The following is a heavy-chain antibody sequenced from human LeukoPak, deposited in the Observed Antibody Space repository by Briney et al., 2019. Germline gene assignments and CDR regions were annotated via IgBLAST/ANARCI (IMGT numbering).Heavy chain of an antibody. J-gene: IGHJ4*03. V-gene: IGHV5-51*01. CDR2: IYPGDSDT. D-gene: IGHD3-22*01. CDR3: ARLGSSGYYSEFGY. Sequence: GESRNSSFKGSGYTFANYGCAWVGQMPGKGLEWMGIIYPGDSDTTYTPSFQGQVTISADKSISTAYLKWSSLKASDTAMYYCARLGSSGYYSEFGYWGHKIPVTLSS. CDR1: GYTFANYG.